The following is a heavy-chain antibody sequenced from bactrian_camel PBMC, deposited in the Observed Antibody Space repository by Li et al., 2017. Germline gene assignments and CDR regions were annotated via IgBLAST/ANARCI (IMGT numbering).Heavy chain of an antibody. CDR1: GFSFSSYG. D-gene: IGHD2*01. Sequence: QVQLVESGGGLVQPGGSLRLSCAASGFSFSSYGMSWVRQTPEKGLEWVAGIYSAGTSTWYTDSVKERFTISRDNDKNTLYLQMNSLKSEDTALYYCTTAEGSGTFLSRYWGQGTQVTVS. J-gene: IGHJ4*01. V-gene: IGHV3S6*01. CDR3: TTAEGSGTFLSRY. CDR2: IYSAGTST.